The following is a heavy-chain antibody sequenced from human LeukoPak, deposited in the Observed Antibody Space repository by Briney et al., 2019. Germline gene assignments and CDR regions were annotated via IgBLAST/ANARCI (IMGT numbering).Heavy chain of an antibody. D-gene: IGHD6-19*01. CDR1: GFTFSDYS. V-gene: IGHV3-21*01. CDR2: ISSSSSYI. Sequence: GGSLRLSCAASGFTFSDYSMNWGRQAPGKGLQWVSSISSSSSYIYYADSVKGRFTISRDNAKNTLYLQMSSLRADDTAVYYCAKRGYCSDWYIDYWGQGTLVTVSS. J-gene: IGHJ4*02. CDR3: AKRGYCSDWYIDY.